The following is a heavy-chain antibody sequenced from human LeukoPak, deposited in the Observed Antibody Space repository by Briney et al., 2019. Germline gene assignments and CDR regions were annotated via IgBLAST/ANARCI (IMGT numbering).Heavy chain of an antibody. V-gene: IGHV1-2*02. D-gene: IGHD1-26*01. J-gene: IGHJ4*02. CDR2: INPSSGGT. CDR3: ARELQWEPQAFDY. Sequence: ASVKVSCKASGYTFTGYYMHWVRQAPGQGLEWMGWINPSSGGTNYAQKFQGRVTMTRDTSISTAYMELSRLRSDDTAVYYCARELQWEPQAFDYWGQGTLVTASS. CDR1: GYTFTGYY.